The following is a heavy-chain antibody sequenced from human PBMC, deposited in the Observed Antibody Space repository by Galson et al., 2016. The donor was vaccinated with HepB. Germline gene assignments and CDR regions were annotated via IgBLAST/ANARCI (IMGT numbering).Heavy chain of an antibody. D-gene: IGHD1-1*01. V-gene: IGHV3-48*02. CDR2: ISSGSSPI. J-gene: IGHJ2*01. CDR1: GFTFSTFG. Sequence: SLRLSCAASGFTFSTFGMNWVRQAPGQGLEWVSYISSGSSPIHYADPVRGRFTISRDNAKNSLYLQINSLRDDDTAVYYCARYRGPSRYFDLWGRGTLVTVSS. CDR3: ARYRGPSRYFDL.